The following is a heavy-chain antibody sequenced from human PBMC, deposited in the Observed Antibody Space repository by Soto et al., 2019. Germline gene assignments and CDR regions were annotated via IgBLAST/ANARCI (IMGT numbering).Heavy chain of an antibody. CDR2: TFHSGAT. D-gene: IGHD2-2*01. CDR3: GRWVHVGEATSCFQNF. Sequence: PSENLSLTCTVSGDSTSSVFYSWTWIRQTPGKGLEWIGYTFHSGATCFNSSLEGRVSISVDTSKNQFFLKLPSVTAADTAVYYWGRWVHVGEATSCFQNFWGQGPLVTGSS. CDR1: GDSTSSVFYS. J-gene: IGHJ4*02. V-gene: IGHV4-30-4*01.